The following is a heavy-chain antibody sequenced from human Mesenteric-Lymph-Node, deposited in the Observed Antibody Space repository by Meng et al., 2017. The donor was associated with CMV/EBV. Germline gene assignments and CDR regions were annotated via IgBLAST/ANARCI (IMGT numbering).Heavy chain of an antibody. V-gene: IGHV3-7*01. CDR1: GFTFRNCA. Sequence: GGSLRLSCAASGFTFRNCAMSWVRQAPGKGLEWVAHIKQDGSEKYYVDSVKGRFTISRDNTENSLFLQMNTLRAEDTAVYYCATTSGSSYWGQGALVTVSS. CDR3: ATTSGSSY. J-gene: IGHJ4*02. CDR2: IKQDGSEK. D-gene: IGHD6-6*01.